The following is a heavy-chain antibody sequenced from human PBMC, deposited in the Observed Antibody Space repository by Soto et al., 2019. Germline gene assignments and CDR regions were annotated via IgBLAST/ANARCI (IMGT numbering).Heavy chain of an antibody. D-gene: IGHD2-15*01. J-gene: IGHJ3*02. V-gene: IGHV1-46*01. CDR3: ASNGVVVAATAAFDI. Sequence: ASVKVSCKASGYIFTSYYMHWVRQAPGQGLEWMGIINPSGGSTSYAQKFQGRVTMTRETSTSTVYMELSSLRSEDTAVYYCASNGVVVAATAAFDIWGQGTMVTV. CDR1: GYIFTSYY. CDR2: INPSGGST.